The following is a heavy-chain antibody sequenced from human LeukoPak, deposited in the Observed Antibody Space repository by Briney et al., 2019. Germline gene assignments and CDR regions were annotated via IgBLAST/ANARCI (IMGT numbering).Heavy chain of an antibody. Sequence: SETLSLTCTVSGGSISSYYWSWIRQPPGKGLEWIWYIYTSGSTNYNPSLKSRVTISVDTSKNQFSLKLSSVTAADTAVYYCARVAGIVGATLFDYWGQGTLVTVSS. CDR3: ARVAGIVGATLFDY. CDR1: GGSISSYY. V-gene: IGHV4-4*09. D-gene: IGHD1-26*01. J-gene: IGHJ4*02. CDR2: IYTSGST.